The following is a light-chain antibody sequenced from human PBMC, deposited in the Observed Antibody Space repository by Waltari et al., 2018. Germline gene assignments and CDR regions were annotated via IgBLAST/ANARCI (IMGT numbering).Light chain of an antibody. J-gene: IGKJ5*01. CDR2: SAS. V-gene: IGKV1-39*01. Sequence: DIQLTQSPSFLSASVGDSVSITCRASQSIGRFLTWYKQTPGRAPRVLIYSASTVQFGVPSRIRGGGSGTHFTLTISSLQPDDFGTYYCQQSYDTLLTFGQGTRLEI. CDR3: QQSYDTLLT. CDR1: QSIGRF.